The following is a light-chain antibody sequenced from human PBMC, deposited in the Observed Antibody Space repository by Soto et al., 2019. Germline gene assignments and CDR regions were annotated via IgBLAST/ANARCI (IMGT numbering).Light chain of an antibody. CDR1: QSVSSN. J-gene: IGKJ4*01. V-gene: IGKV3-15*01. CDR2: GAS. Sequence: IVITESAATLSVSRGERATLSCRASQSVSSNLAWYQQKPGQAPRLLIYGASTRATGIPARFSGSGSGAEFTLTISSLQSEDFAVYYCQQYNNRLTFGGRTKV. CDR3: QQYNNRLT.